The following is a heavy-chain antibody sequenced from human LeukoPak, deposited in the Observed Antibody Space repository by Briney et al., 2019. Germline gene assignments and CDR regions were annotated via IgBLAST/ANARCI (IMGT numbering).Heavy chain of an antibody. V-gene: IGHV3-21*01. D-gene: IGHD3-22*01. J-gene: IGHJ4*02. Sequence: GGSLRLSCAASGFTFSSYGMNWVRQAPGKGLEWVSSISSSSSYIYYADSVKGRFTISRDNAKNSLYLQMNTLRAEDTAVYYCARDFADYYDSSGYSFDYWGQGTLVTVSS. CDR3: ARDFADYYDSSGYSFDY. CDR1: GFTFSSYG. CDR2: ISSSSSYI.